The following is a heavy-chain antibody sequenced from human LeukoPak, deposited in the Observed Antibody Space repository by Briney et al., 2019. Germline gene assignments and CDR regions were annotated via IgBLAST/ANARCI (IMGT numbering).Heavy chain of an antibody. Sequence: GGPLTLFCAPSGFPFNKYRMLCLRQAPGRALESVSRINTDGTVTTYADSVKGRFIVSRDNADNTIFLQMNSVRDEDTAVYYCATKQWLAPPPDSWGQGTPVSVSS. J-gene: IGHJ4*02. CDR2: INTDGTVT. V-gene: IGHV3-74*01. CDR1: GFPFNKYR. CDR3: ATKQWLAPPPDS. D-gene: IGHD6-19*01.